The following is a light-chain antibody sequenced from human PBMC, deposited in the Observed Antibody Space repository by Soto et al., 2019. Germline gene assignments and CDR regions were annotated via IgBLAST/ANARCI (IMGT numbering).Light chain of an antibody. CDR3: AAWDDSLNGLV. Sequence: QTVVTQPPSASVAPGQRVAISCSGSSSNIGSNTVNWYQQVPGTVPKLLIHNSNQRPSGVPDRFSGSKSGTSASLAISGLQSEDEADYYCAAWDDSLNGLVFGGGTKVTVL. J-gene: IGLJ2*01. CDR1: SSNIGSNT. CDR2: NSN. V-gene: IGLV1-44*01.